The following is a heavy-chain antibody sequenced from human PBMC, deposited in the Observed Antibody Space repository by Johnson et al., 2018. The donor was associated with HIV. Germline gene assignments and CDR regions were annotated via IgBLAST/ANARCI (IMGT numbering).Heavy chain of an antibody. CDR2: ISHDGSNK. Sequence: QVHLVESGGGVVQPGRSLRLSCAASGFTFSHYALHWVRQAPGRGLEWVALISHDGSNKYYADFVKGRFTISRDNSINTLYLQMNSLRAEDTAVYYCARPMGAVDECDAFDIWGQGTMVTVSS. CDR3: ARPMGAVDECDAFDI. D-gene: IGHD1-26*01. V-gene: IGHV3-30-3*01. J-gene: IGHJ3*02. CDR1: GFTFSHYA.